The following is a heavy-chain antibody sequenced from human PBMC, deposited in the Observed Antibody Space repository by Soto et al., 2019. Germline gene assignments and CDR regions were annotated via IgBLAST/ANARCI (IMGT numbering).Heavy chain of an antibody. CDR3: ARDRSHYYDMDV. Sequence: EVQLVESGGGLVQPGGSLRLSCAASGFTVSSNYMSWVRQAPGKGLEWVSVIDSGGSTYYADSVKGRFTIYRDNSKKTLYLQMNSLRAEDTSVYYCARDRSHYYDMDVWGKGTTVTGSS. J-gene: IGHJ6*03. CDR2: IDSGGST. CDR1: GFTVSSNY. V-gene: IGHV3-66*01.